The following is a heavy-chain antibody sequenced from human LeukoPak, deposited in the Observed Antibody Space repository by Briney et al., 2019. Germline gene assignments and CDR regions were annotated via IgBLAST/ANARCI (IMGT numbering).Heavy chain of an antibody. CDR1: GFTFSSYW. CDR2: IKQDGSET. V-gene: IGHV3-7*01. CDR3: AGGARGYNWYFDL. D-gene: IGHD2-15*01. J-gene: IGHJ2*01. Sequence: GGSLRLSCAASGFTFSSYWMSWVRQAPGKGLEWVANIKQDGSETYYVDSMKGRFTISRDNGKNSLYLQINSLRAEDTAVYYCAGGARGYNWYFDLWGRGTLVTVSS.